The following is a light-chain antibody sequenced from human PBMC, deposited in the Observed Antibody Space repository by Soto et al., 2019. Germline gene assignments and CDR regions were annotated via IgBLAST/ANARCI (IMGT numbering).Light chain of an antibody. J-gene: IGKJ5*01. V-gene: IGKV3-20*01. CDR1: QSVSNNY. Sequence: EIVLTQSPGTLSLSPGERATLSCRASQSVSNNYLAWYQQKPGQAPRLLIYGASNRATGIPDRFSGSGSGTDFTLTISRLEPEDFAVYYCQQCANSPITFGQGTRLEIK. CDR2: GAS. CDR3: QQCANSPIT.